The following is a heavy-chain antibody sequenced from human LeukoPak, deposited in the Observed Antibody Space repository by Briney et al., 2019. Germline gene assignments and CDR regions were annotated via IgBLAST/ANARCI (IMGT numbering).Heavy chain of an antibody. CDR2: LFTGGGRT. V-gene: IGHV3-23*01. J-gene: IGHJ3*02. CDR3: AKDGAYCGGGCDSHDAFAI. Sequence: GGSLRLSCAASGFTFNNYLMSWVRQAPGKGLEWVSVLFTGGGRTLYADSVKGRFTISGDTSRTTLYLQMNGLRAEDTAVYYCAKDGAYCGGGCDSHDAFAIWGQGTMVTVS. D-gene: IGHD2-21*02. CDR1: GFTFNNYL.